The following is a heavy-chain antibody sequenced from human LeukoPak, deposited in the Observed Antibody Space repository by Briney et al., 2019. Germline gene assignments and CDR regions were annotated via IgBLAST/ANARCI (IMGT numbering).Heavy chain of an antibody. CDR2: IYYSGSN. J-gene: IGHJ3*01. D-gene: IGHD1-1*01. CDR3: AAGRRRNATRLDDGYDL. Sequence: PSETLSLTCTGSGGSISSYYLLWIRQPPAKELEGIGYIYYSGSNNYNPSLKSRVTISVDTSRHQFSLMLSSVTAADTAMYYCAAGRRRNATRLDDGYDLWGQGTMVTVSS. V-gene: IGHV4-59*12. CDR1: GGSISSYY.